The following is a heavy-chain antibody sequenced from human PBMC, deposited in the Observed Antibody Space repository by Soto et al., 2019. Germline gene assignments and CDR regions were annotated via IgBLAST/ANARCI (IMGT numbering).Heavy chain of an antibody. D-gene: IGHD4-17*01. V-gene: IGHV5-10-1*01. Sequence: GESLKISCKGSGYSFTSYWISWVRQMPGKGLEWMGRIDPSDSYTNYSPSFQGHVTISADKSISTAYLQWSSLKASDTAMYYCARLRLDGPTGVLEGMDVWGQGTTVTVSS. CDR1: GYSFTSYW. J-gene: IGHJ6*02. CDR2: IDPSDSYT. CDR3: ARLRLDGPTGVLEGMDV.